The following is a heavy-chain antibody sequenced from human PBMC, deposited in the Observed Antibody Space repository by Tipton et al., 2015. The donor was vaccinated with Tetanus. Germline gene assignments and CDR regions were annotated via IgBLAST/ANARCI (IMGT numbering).Heavy chain of an antibody. CDR3: ARPSTTVTPRAFDV. CDR2: IYYSGSS. V-gene: IGHV4-39*01. CDR1: GGSITSDNHY. D-gene: IGHD4-17*01. J-gene: IGHJ3*01. Sequence: LRLSCTVSGGSITSDNHYWDWIRQPPGKGLEWIGSIYYSGSSYYNPSLESRVTISLDTSKNRFSLKLTSVTAADAAVYYCARPSTTVTPRAFDVWGQGTMVTVSS.